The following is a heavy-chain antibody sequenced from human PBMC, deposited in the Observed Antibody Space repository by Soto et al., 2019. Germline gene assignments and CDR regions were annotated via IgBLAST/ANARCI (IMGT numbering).Heavy chain of an antibody. CDR2: ISSNSAYI. V-gene: IGHV3-21*01. CDR1: GFTFRRFT. Sequence: GGSLRLACAASGFTFRRFTMNWDRHPPEKGLEWVSTISSNSAYIYYTDELRGRVTISRDNAKNTLHLQMNSLRAEDTAVYYCTRDGSRDGSARGWFDPWGPGTLVTVSS. J-gene: IGHJ5*02. CDR3: TRDGSRDGSARGWFDP. D-gene: IGHD6-25*01.